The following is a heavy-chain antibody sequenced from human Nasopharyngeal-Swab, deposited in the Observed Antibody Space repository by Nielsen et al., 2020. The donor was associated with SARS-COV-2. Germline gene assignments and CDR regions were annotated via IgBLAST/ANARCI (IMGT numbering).Heavy chain of an antibody. Sequence: SETLSLTCTVSGGSLSSSNYYWGWIRQPPGKGLEWIGTVSYSGPTYYNPSLKSRVTMSVDTSKNHFSLRLTSLTAADTAVYYCGRLTKTTVTRRLYFDYWGQGTLVTVSS. D-gene: IGHD4-11*01. CDR1: GGSLSSSNYY. CDR2: VSYSGPT. J-gene: IGHJ4*02. CDR3: GRLTKTTVTRRLYFDY. V-gene: IGHV4-39*02.